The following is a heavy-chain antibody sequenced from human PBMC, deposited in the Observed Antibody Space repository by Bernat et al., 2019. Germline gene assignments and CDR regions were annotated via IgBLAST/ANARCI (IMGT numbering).Heavy chain of an antibody. CDR2: ISSSSSYI. V-gene: IGHV3-21*01. CDR3: ATAQWEGAFDI. D-gene: IGHD1-26*01. J-gene: IGHJ3*02. Sequence: EVQLVESGGGLVKPGGSLRLSCAASGCTFSSYSMNWVRQAPGKGLEWVSSISSSSSYIYYADSVKGRFTISRDNAKNSLYLQMNSLRAEDTAVYYCATAQWEGAFDIWGQGTMVTVSS. CDR1: GCTFSSYS.